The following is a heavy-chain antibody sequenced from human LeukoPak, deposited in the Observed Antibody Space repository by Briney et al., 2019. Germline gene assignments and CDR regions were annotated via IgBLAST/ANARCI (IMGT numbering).Heavy chain of an antibody. CDR1: GGSISSSSYY. CDR3: ARKLRGYFDY. V-gene: IGHV4-39*07. CDR2: INHSGST. J-gene: IGHJ4*02. D-gene: IGHD1-7*01. Sequence: PSETLSLTCTVSGGSISSSSYYWGWIRQPPGKGLEWIGEINHSGSTNYNPSLKSRVTISVDTSKNQFSLKLSSVTAADTAVYYCARKLRGYFDYWGQGTLVTVSS.